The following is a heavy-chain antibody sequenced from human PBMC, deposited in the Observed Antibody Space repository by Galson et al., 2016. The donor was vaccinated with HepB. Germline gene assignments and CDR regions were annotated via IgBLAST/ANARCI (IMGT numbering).Heavy chain of an antibody. Sequence: SVKVSCKASGYTFNTYGITWVRQAPGQGLEWMGWINTYTGNTNYAQKFQGRVTLTRDTCTNTAYMELTGLTSEDTALYFCTKINGHQLAGASDFWGRGTQVTVSS. CDR1: GYTFNTYG. CDR3: TKINGHQLAGASDF. D-gene: IGHD6-13*01. J-gene: IGHJ4*02. CDR2: INTYTGNT. V-gene: IGHV1-18*01.